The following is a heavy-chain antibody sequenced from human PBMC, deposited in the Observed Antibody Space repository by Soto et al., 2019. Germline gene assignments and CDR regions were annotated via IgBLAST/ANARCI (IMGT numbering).Heavy chain of an antibody. CDR1: GFTFSRHW. Sequence: PGGSLRLSCAASGFTFSRHWIHWVRQAPGQGLVWVSRTKTDVTTSFADSVRGRFTISRDNAENTLYLQMNSLRAEDTAVYYCVRDMRAVPWYGGISSAFDMWGQGTMVTVSS. J-gene: IGHJ3*02. CDR3: VRDMRAVPWYGGISSAFDM. V-gene: IGHV3-74*01. CDR2: TKTDVTT. D-gene: IGHD3-10*01.